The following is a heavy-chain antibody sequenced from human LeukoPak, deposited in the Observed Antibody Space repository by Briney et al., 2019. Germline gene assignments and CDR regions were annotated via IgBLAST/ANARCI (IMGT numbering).Heavy chain of an antibody. V-gene: IGHV1-3*03. Sequence: ASVKVSCKASGYTFTSYAIHWVRQAPGQRLEWMGWINAGNGNTKYSQEFQGRVTITRDTSASTAYMELSSLRSEDMAVYYCARTGAYYSGMYYFDYWGQGTLVTVSS. CDR1: GYTFTSYA. CDR3: ARTGAYYSGMYYFDY. CDR2: INAGNGNT. D-gene: IGHD3-22*01. J-gene: IGHJ4*02.